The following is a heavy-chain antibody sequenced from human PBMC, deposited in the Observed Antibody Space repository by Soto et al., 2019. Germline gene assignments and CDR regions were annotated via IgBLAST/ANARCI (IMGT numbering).Heavy chain of an antibody. D-gene: IGHD3-10*01. V-gene: IGHV4-61*01. CDR3: ARVWGGAFDI. CDR2: IYYSGST. CDR1: GGSVSSGSYY. J-gene: IGHJ3*02. Sequence: SETLSLTCTVSGGSVSSGSYYWSWIRQPPGKGLEWIGYIYYSGSTNYNPSLKSQVTISVDTSKNQFSLKLRSVTAADTAVYYCARVWGGAFDIWGQGTMVTVSS.